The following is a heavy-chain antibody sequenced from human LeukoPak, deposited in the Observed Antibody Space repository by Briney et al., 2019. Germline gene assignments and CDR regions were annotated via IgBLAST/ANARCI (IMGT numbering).Heavy chain of an antibody. J-gene: IGHJ6*03. CDR2: IYYSGST. CDR1: GVSISSYY. CDR3: ARAADREYSSSSRYLYYYYYMDV. V-gene: IGHV4-59*01. D-gene: IGHD6-6*01. Sequence: SETLSLTCTVSGVSISSYYWSWIRQPPGKGLEWIGYIYYSGSTNHNPSFKSRVTISVDTSKNQFSLKLSSVTAADTAVYYCARAADREYSSSSRYLYYYYYMDVWGRGTTVTVSS.